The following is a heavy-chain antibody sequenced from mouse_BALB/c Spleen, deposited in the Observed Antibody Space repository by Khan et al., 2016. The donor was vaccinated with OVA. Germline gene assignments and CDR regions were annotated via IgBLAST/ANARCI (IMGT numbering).Heavy chain of an antibody. V-gene: IGHV1S81*02. CDR1: GYTFTSYW. D-gene: IGHD1-1*01. Sequence: QVQLQQSGAELVKAGASVKMSCKASGYTFTSYWMHWVKQRLGQGLEWFAETNPTNGRPYSNEKFKSKATLTVDKSSSTAYMLLSGPTFEDSAVYYCARIKKIVATYFDYWGQGTTLTVSS. CDR2: TNPTNGRP. J-gene: IGHJ2*01. CDR3: ARIKKIVATYFDY.